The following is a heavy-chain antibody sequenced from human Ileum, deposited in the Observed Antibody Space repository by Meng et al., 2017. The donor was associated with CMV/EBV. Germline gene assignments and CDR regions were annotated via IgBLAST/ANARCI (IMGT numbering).Heavy chain of an antibody. J-gene: IGHJ6*01. Sequence: SVKVSCKASGGTFSSYAISWVRQAPGQGLEWMGGIIPILGIANYAQKFQGRVTITADKSTSTAYMELSSLRSEDTAVYYCARGTTYYDFWSGYPTHYYGMDVWGQGNTVTVSS. D-gene: IGHD3-3*01. CDR2: IIPILGIA. V-gene: IGHV1-69*10. CDR3: ARGTTYYDFWSGYPTHYYGMDV. CDR1: GGTFSSYA.